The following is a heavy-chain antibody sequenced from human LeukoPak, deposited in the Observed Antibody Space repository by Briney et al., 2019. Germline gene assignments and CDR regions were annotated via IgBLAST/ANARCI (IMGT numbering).Heavy chain of an antibody. J-gene: IGHJ4*02. CDR1: GGTFSSYA. D-gene: IGHD6-19*01. V-gene: IGHV1-69*05. CDR2: IIPIFGTA. CDR3: AREGTVAGHFDY. Sequence: ASVNVSCKASGGTFSSYAISWVRQAPGQGLEWMGGIIPIFGTANYAQKFQGRVTITTDESTSTAYMELSSLRSEDTAVYYCAREGTVAGHFDYWGQGTLVTVSS.